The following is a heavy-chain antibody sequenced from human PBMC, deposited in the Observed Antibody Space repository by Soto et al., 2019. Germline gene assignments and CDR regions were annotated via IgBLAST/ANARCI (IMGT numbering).Heavy chain of an antibody. CDR2: ISAYNGNT. J-gene: IGHJ5*02. CDR1: GYTFTSYG. D-gene: IGHD2-2*01. Sequence: QVQLVQSGAEVKKPGASVKVSCKASGYTFTSYGISWVRQAPGQGLEWMGWISAYNGNTNYAQKVQGRVTMTTDTSTNTAYMEQRSLRSDATAVYYCARDAAPLYCISTSCYSLNWFDPWGQGTLVTVSS. V-gene: IGHV1-18*01. CDR3: ARDAAPLYCISTSCYSLNWFDP.